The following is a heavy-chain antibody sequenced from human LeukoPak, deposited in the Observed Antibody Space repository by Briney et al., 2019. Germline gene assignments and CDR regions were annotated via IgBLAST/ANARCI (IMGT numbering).Heavy chain of an antibody. Sequence: SGGSLRLSCAASGFTVSSIYMGWVRQAPGKGLEWVSVIYSGGSTYNADSVKGRFTISRDTSKNTLYLHISNLRAEDTAVYYCARSRASSRAPDYWGQGTLVTVSS. J-gene: IGHJ4*02. CDR3: ARSRASSRAPDY. D-gene: IGHD6-13*01. CDR1: GFTVSSIY. V-gene: IGHV3-66*01. CDR2: IYSGGST.